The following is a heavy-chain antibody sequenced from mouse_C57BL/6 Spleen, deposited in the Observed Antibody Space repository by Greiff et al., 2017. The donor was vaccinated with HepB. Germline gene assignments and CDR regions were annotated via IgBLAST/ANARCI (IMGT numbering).Heavy chain of an antibody. CDR3: ARHEEEGYDSAFGY. CDR1: GYTFTEYT. D-gene: IGHD2-4*01. J-gene: IGHJ2*01. V-gene: IGHV1-62-2*01. Sequence: QVQLKESGAELVKPGASVKLSCKASGYTFTEYTIHWVKQRSGQGLEWIGWFTPGSVSIKYNENFKDRATLTADNSSSTVYMELSRLTSEDSAVYFCARHEEEGYDSAFGYWGQGTTLTVSS. CDR2: FTPGSVSI.